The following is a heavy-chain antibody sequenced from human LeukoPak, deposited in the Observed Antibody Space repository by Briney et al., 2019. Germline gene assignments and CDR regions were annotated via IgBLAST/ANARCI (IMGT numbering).Heavy chain of an antibody. D-gene: IGHD2-2*01. J-gene: IGHJ6*02. Sequence: GGSLRLSCAASGFTFSSYEMNWLRQAPGKGLEWVSYISSSGSTIYYADSVKGRFTISRDNAKNSLYLQMNSLTAEDTAVYYCARVLVVVVPAAIIPHDGMDVWGQGTTVTVSS. CDR3: ARVLVVVVPAAIIPHDGMDV. CDR2: ISSSGSTI. CDR1: GFTFSSYE. V-gene: IGHV3-48*03.